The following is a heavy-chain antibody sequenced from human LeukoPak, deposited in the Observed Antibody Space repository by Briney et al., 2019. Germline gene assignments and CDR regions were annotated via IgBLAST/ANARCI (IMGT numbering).Heavy chain of an antibody. CDR1: GFTFSDYY. J-gene: IGHJ4*02. Sequence: NPGGSLRLSCAASGFTFSDYYMSWIRQAPGKGLEWVSYISSSGSTIYYADSVKGRFTISRDNAKNSLYLQMNSLRAEGTAVYYCARVRRQQADDYWGQGTLVTVPS. CDR2: ISSSGSTI. D-gene: IGHD6-13*01. CDR3: ARVRRQQADDY. V-gene: IGHV3-11*01.